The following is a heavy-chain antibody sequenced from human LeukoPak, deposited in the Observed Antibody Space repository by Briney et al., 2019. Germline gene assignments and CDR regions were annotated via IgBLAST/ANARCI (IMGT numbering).Heavy chain of an antibody. D-gene: IGHD2-15*01. V-gene: IGHV1-18*01. CDR1: GYTFSSFG. CDR2: SSAYNGDT. Sequence: ASVKVSCKASGYTFSSFGISWVRQAPGQGLEWMGGSSAYNGDTNYAQKLQGGVTMTTDTSTNTAYMELRSLRSDDTAVYYCARGGGYCSGGSCYEFDYWGQGTLVTVSS. CDR3: ARGGGYCSGGSCYEFDY. J-gene: IGHJ4*02.